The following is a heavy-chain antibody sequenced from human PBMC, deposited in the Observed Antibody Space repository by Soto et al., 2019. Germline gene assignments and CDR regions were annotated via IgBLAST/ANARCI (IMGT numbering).Heavy chain of an antibody. CDR2: IIPIFGTA. CDR1: GGTFSSYA. CDR3: ASLSTVVRPGWFDP. Sequence: SVKVSCKASGGTFSSYAISWVRQAPGQGLEWMGGIIPIFGTANYAQKFQGRVTITADESTSTAYMELSSLRSEDTAVYYCASLSTVVRPGWFDPWGQGTLVTVSS. J-gene: IGHJ5*02. D-gene: IGHD2-15*01. V-gene: IGHV1-69*13.